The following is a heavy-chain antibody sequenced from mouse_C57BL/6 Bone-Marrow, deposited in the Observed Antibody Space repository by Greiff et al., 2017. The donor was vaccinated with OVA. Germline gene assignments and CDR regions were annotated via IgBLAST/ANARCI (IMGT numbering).Heavy chain of an antibody. CDR3: ARDGSSPAWFAY. Sequence: VQLQQSGPELVKPGASVKISCKASGYSFTDYNMNWVKPSHGKSLEWIGVINPNYGTTSYNQKFKGKATLTVDQSSSTAYMQLNSLTSEDSAVYDRARDGSSPAWFAYWGQGTLVTVSA. CDR2: INPNYGTT. V-gene: IGHV1-39*01. CDR1: GYSFTDYN. J-gene: IGHJ3*01. D-gene: IGHD1-1*01.